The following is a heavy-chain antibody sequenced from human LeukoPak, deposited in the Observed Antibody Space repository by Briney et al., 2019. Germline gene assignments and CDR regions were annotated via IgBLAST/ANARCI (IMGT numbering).Heavy chain of an antibody. V-gene: IGHV4-4*09. CDR2: IYTSGST. CDR1: GPSISSYY. CDR3: ATSNDVKVAPFDH. D-gene: IGHD1-1*01. J-gene: IGHJ4*02. Sequence: PSETLSLTCNVSGPSISSYYRSWIRQPPGKGLEWIGYIYTSGSTNYNPSLKSRVTISVDTSKNQFSLNLSSVTASDTAVYYCATSNDVKVAPFDHWGQGTLVTVSS.